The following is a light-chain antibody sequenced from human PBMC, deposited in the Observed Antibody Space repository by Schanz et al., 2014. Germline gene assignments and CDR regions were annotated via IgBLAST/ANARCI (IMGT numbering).Light chain of an antibody. Sequence: QSVLTQPPSASGTPGQRVTISCSGSSSNIGSNTVNWYQQLPGTAPKLLIYSDNQRPSGVPDRFSGSKSGTSASLAISGLQADDEAVYYCQSYDSSLSGWVFGGGTKLTVL. V-gene: IGLV1-44*01. CDR1: SSNIGSNT. J-gene: IGLJ3*02. CDR2: SDN. CDR3: QSYDSSLSGWV.